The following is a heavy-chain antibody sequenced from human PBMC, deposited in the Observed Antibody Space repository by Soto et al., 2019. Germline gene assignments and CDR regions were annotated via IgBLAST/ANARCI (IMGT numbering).Heavy chain of an antibody. V-gene: IGHV4-34*01. CDR3: ARGLFYGDYFWLFDP. D-gene: IGHD4-17*01. Sequence: SETLSLTCAVYGGSFSGYYWSWIRQPPGKGLEWIGEINHSGSTNYNPSLKSRVTISVDTSKNQFSLKLSSVTAADTAVYYCARGLFYGDYFWLFDPWGQGTLVTVSS. CDR2: INHSGST. CDR1: GGSFSGYY. J-gene: IGHJ5*02.